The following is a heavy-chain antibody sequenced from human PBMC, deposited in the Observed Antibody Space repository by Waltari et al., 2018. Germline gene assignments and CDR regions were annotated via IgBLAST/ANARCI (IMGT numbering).Heavy chain of an antibody. V-gene: IGHV4-34*01. Sequence: QVQLQQWGAGLLKPSETLSLTCAVYGGSFSGYYWSWIRQPPGKGLEWIGEINHSGSTNYNPSLKSRVTRSVDTSKNQFSLKLSSVTAADTAVYYCARLTSGRIVVVPAALYYFDYWGQGTLVTVSS. CDR1: GGSFSGYY. CDR2: INHSGST. J-gene: IGHJ4*02. D-gene: IGHD2-2*01. CDR3: ARLTSGRIVVVPAALYYFDY.